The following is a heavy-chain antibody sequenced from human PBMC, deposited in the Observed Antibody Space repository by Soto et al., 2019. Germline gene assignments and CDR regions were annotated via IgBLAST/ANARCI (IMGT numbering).Heavy chain of an antibody. Sequence: ASVKVSCKASGYTFSNYGIHWVRQAPGQRLEWMGWINAGNGNTKYSQKFQDRVTITKDTSATTAYMELSSLRSEDTAVFYCARSGYSSGWYHWYFDLWGRGTLVTVSS. D-gene: IGHD6-19*01. V-gene: IGHV1-3*01. J-gene: IGHJ2*01. CDR1: GYTFSNYG. CDR3: ARSGYSSGWYHWYFDL. CDR2: INAGNGNT.